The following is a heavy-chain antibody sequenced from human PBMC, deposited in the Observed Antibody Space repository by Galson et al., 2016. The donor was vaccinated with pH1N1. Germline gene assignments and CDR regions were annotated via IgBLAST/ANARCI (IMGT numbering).Heavy chain of an antibody. CDR1: GYTFTNFD. CDR2: MNPNSGNT. Sequence: SVKVSCKASGYTFTNFDINWVRQATGQGLEWMGWMNPNSGNTGYAQKFQGRVTMTRNTSIRTAYMELSSLRSEDMAIYYCAIMYCGGDCPPGYFDLWGRGTLVTVSS. CDR3: AIMYCGGDCPPGYFDL. V-gene: IGHV1-8*01. J-gene: IGHJ2*01. D-gene: IGHD2-21*02.